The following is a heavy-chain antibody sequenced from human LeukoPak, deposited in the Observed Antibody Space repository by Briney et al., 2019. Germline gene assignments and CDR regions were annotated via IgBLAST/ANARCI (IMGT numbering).Heavy chain of an antibody. D-gene: IGHD3-10*01. Sequence: GGSLRLSCAASGFTFSTYWMSWVRQAPGKGPEWVANMKPDGSEKHYVDSVKGRFTISRDNAKNSLYLQMNSLRADDTAVYFCARDGVWFGGFFDSWGQGTLVTVSS. J-gene: IGHJ4*02. V-gene: IGHV3-7*05. CDR1: GFTFSTYW. CDR2: MKPDGSEK. CDR3: ARDGVWFGGFFDS.